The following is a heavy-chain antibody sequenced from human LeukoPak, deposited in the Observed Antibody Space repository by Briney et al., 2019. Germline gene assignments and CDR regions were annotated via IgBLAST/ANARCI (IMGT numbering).Heavy chain of an antibody. CDR3: AMLGGLGYCSGGSCYPPFDS. CDR1: GFAFSSYT. Sequence: GGSLRLSCAASGFAFSSYTIHWVRQAPGKGLEYVSGISSTGSSTYYAKSVRDRFTISRDNSKNTLYLQVGSLRAEDTAVYYCAMLGGLGYCSGGSCYPPFDSWGQGTLLTVSS. J-gene: IGHJ4*02. CDR2: ISSTGSST. V-gene: IGHV3-64*01. D-gene: IGHD2-15*01.